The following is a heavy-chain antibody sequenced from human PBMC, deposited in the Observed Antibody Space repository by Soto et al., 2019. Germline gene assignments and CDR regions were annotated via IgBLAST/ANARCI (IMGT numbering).Heavy chain of an antibody. CDR1: GGAISTKHW. J-gene: IGHJ6*02. D-gene: IGHD6-13*01. V-gene: IGHV4-4*02. CDR2: IYYSGST. Sequence: SETLSLTCAVSGGAISTKHWWTWVRPPPGKGLEGIGEIYYSGSTNYNPSLKSRVTISVDKSKNQFSLNLSSVTAADTAVYYCARGGSSRWYGDYYYCMDVWGQGTTVTVSS. CDR3: ARGGSSRWYGDYYYCMDV.